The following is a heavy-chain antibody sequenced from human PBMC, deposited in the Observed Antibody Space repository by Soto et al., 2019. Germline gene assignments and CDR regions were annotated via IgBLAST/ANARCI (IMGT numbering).Heavy chain of an antibody. Sequence: QVQVVESGGGVVQPGTSLRLSCAASGFTFSVSAIHWVRQAPGKGLVRVAVISSDGSHQYYADSVRGRFTISRDNPKNTLYLQMKSLRAEDTAVYYCARPYCRSTRCYLYYYGMGVWGTGTKVTVSS. CDR2: ISSDGSHQ. D-gene: IGHD2-2*01. CDR1: GFTFSVSA. CDR3: ARPYCRSTRCYLYYYGMGV. V-gene: IGHV3-30-3*01. J-gene: IGHJ6*04.